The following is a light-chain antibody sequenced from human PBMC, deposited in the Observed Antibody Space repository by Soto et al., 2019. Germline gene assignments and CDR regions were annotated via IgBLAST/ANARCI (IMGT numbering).Light chain of an antibody. Sequence: DIQTTQSPSSLSTSVGDRVTSTCRASQRINIYVNWYRQKPGKAPELLIYSASNLHSGVPSRFSGSGSGTDFTLTISSLQPEDFATYYCQQSFSTPTFGQGTRLEI. V-gene: IGKV1-39*01. CDR3: QQSFSTPT. J-gene: IGKJ5*01. CDR1: QRINIY. CDR2: SAS.